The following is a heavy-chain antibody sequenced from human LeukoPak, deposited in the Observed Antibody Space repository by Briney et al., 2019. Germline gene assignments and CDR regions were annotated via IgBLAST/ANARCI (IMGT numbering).Heavy chain of an antibody. V-gene: IGHV1-2*06. CDR3: ARHHLRAYYFDY. D-gene: IGHD1-14*01. CDR1: GYTFTGYY. Sequence: ASVKVSCKASGYTFTGYYMHWVRQAPGQGREGVGRINPNSGGTNYAQKFQGRVTMTRDTSISTAYMELSRLRSDDTAVYYCARHHLRAYYFDYWGQGTLVTVSS. CDR2: INPNSGGT. J-gene: IGHJ4*02.